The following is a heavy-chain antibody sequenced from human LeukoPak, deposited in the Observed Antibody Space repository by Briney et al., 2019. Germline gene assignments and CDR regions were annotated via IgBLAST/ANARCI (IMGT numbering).Heavy chain of an antibody. CDR2: IWYDGSNE. Sequence: GGSLRLSCAASGFTFSSNGMHWVRQAPGKGLEWVAVIWYDGSNEYYVDSVKGRFTISRDNSKNTLYLQMNSLRAEDTAVYFCASGATTRLDYWGQGTLVTVSS. V-gene: IGHV3-33*01. CDR1: GFTFSSNG. J-gene: IGHJ4*02. CDR3: ASGATTRLDY. D-gene: IGHD1-26*01.